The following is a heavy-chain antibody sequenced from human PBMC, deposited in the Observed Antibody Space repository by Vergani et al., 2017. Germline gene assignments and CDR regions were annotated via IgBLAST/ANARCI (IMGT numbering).Heavy chain of an antibody. Sequence: EVQLVESGGGLVKPGGSLRLSCAASGFTFINAWMTWVRQAPGKGLEWVGRIKSKTDGGTTYYAAPVKGKFTISRDDSKNTLYLQMNSLKTEDTAVYYCTTENQQSSLGHCSGTNCYGGVCEIWGQGTVVTVSS. CDR1: GFTFINAW. V-gene: IGHV3-15*01. J-gene: IGHJ3*02. CDR2: IKSKTDGGTT. CDR3: TTENQQSSLGHCSGTNCYGGVCEI. D-gene: IGHD2-15*01.